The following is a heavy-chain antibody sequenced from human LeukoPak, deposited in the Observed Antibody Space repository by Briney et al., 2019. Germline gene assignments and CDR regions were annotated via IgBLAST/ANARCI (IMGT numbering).Heavy chain of an antibody. V-gene: IGHV6-1*01. CDR2: TYYRSKWYN. CDR3: TRDLSCGHLSRCDH. J-gene: IGHJ1*01. D-gene: IGHD2-21*01. CDR1: VDSVSTDRVT. Sequence: SQTLSLTCAIFVDSVSTDRVTGNWNRQSPSRGLEWLGRTYYRSKWYNDYADFVSGRITVNADTSKSQFSLQLNYVTPEDTAVYYWTRDLSCGHLSRCDHWDQGNLVTVSS.